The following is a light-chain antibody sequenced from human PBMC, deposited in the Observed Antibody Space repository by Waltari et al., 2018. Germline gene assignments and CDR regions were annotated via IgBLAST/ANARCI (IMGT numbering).Light chain of an antibody. CDR2: GAS. V-gene: IGKV3-15*01. CDR3: LQDNDWHPWT. J-gene: IGKJ1*01. CDR1: QSVTSN. Sequence: EIVMTQSPATLSVSPGERATLSCRASQSVTSNLAWYQQKPGQAPRLLIFGASTRATDIPARFSGSGSGTEFTLNISSLQSEDFAVYYCLQDNDWHPWTFGQGTKVEIK.